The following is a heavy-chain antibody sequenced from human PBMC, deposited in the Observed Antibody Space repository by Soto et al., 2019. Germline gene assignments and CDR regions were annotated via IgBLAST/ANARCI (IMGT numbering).Heavy chain of an antibody. CDR3: ATYKYYDFWSGNAFDI. CDR1: GYTFTSYD. D-gene: IGHD3-3*01. J-gene: IGHJ3*02. Sequence: ASVKVSCKASGYTFTSYDINWVRQATGQGLEWMGWMNPNSGNTGYAQKFQGRVTMTRNTSISTAYMELSSLRSEDTAVYYCATYKYYDFWSGNAFDIWGQGTMVTVSS. CDR2: MNPNSGNT. V-gene: IGHV1-8*01.